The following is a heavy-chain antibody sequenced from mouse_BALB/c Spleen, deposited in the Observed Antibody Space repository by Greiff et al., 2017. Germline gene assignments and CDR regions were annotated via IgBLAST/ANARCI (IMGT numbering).Heavy chain of an antibody. V-gene: IGHV5-6-4*01. CDR3: TRDEAMDY. Sequence: EVMLVESGGGLVKPGGSLKLSCAASGFTFSSYTMSWVRQTPEKRLEWVATISSGGSYTYYPDSVKGRFTISRDNAKNTLYLQMSSLKSEDTAMYYCTRDEAMDYWGQGTSVTVSS. CDR1: GFTFSSYT. CDR2: ISSGGSYT. J-gene: IGHJ4*01.